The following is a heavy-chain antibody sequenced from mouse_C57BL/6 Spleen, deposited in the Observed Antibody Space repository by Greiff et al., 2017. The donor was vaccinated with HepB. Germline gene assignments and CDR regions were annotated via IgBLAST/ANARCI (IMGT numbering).Heavy chain of an antibody. CDR2: IYPGSGST. CDR3: ARGGRGDYYGSSYFDY. CDR1: GYTFTSYW. J-gene: IGHJ2*01. D-gene: IGHD1-1*01. V-gene: IGHV1-55*01. Sequence: QVQLQQPGAELVKPGASVKMSCKASGYTFTSYWITWVKQRPGQGLEWIGDIYPGSGSTNYNEKFKSKATLTVDTSSSTAYMQLSSLTSEDSAVYYCARGGRGDYYGSSYFDYWGQGTTLTVSS.